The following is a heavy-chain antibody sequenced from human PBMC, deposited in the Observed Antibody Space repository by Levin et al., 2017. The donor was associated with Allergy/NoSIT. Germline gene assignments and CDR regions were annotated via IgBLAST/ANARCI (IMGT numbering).Heavy chain of an antibody. CDR2: ISSSTTYI. J-gene: IGHJ6*02. Sequence: PGGSLRLSCAASGFSFSSYSMTWVRQAPGKGLEWVSSISSSTTYIYYADSVKGRFTLSRDNTKNSLYLQMSSLRAEDTAVYYCARDRRKVNRYGMDVWGQGTTVTVSS. CDR1: GFSFSSYS. V-gene: IGHV3-21*01. D-gene: IGHD1-14*01. CDR3: ARDRRKVNRYGMDV.